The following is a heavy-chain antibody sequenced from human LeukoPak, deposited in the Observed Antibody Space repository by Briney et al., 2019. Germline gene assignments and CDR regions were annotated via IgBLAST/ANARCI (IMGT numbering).Heavy chain of an antibody. CDR1: GFTFSSYG. CDR3: ARERIYDFWSGYSYDAFDI. CDR2: IWYDGSNK. Sequence: GGSLRLSCAASGFTFSSYGMHWVRQAPGEGLEWVAVIWYDGSNKYYADSVKGRFTISRDNSKNTLYLQMSSLRAEDTAVYYCARERIYDFWSGYSYDAFDIWGQGTMVTVSS. V-gene: IGHV3-33*01. D-gene: IGHD3-3*01. J-gene: IGHJ3*02.